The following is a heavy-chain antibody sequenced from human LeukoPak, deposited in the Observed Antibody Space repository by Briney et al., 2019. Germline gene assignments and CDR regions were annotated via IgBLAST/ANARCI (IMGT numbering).Heavy chain of an antibody. CDR3: ARGVYYYDSSGYRRDAFDI. J-gene: IGHJ3*02. V-gene: IGHV4-61*02. D-gene: IGHD3-22*01. CDR2: IYTSGST. Sequence: SETLSLTCTVSGGSISSGSYYWSWIRQPAGKGLEWIGRIYTSGSTNYNPSLKSRVTISVDTSKNQFSLKLSSVTAADTAVYYCARGVYYYDSSGYRRDAFDIWGQGTMVTVSS. CDR1: GGSISSGSYY.